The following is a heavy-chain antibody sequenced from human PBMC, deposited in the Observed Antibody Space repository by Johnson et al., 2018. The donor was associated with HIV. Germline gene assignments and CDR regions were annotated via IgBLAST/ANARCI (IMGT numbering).Heavy chain of an antibody. CDR1: GFTFSSYA. Sequence: VQLVESGGGVVQPGRSLRLSCAASGFTFSSYAMHWVRQAPGKGLEWVANIKQDGSEKYYVDSVKGRFTISRDNAKNSLYLQMNSLRSEDTAVYFCARGCRDGYTCDVFDVWGQGTGVTVSS. CDR2: IKQDGSEK. D-gene: IGHD5-24*01. CDR3: ARGCRDGYTCDVFDV. J-gene: IGHJ3*01. V-gene: IGHV3-7*01.